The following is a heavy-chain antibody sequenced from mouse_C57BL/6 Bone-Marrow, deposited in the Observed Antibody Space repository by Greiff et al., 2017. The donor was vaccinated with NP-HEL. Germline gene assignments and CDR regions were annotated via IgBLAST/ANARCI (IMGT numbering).Heavy chain of an antibody. J-gene: IGHJ4*01. CDR3: ARGGWLLRYYAMDY. CDR2: IHPNSGST. D-gene: IGHD2-3*01. V-gene: IGHV1-64*01. CDR1: GYTFTSYW. Sequence: QVQLQQPGAELVKPGASVKLSCKASGYTFTSYWMHWVKQRPGQGLEWIGMIHPNSGSTNYNEKFKSTATLTVDKSSSTAYMQLSSLTSEDSAVYYCARGGWLLRYYAMDYWGQGTSVTVSS.